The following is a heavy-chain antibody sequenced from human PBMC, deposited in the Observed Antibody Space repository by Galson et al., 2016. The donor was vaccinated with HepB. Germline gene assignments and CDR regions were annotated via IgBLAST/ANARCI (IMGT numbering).Heavy chain of an antibody. J-gene: IGHJ4*02. V-gene: IGHV1-69*13. CDR1: GGTFSSFP. CDR3: ATRFGDRDYYDSSGYYIY. Sequence: SVKVSCKASGGTFSSFPISWVRQAPGQGLEWMGGTIPLFGTTNYAQKFQDRVTITADESTSTAYMELSSLRSDDTAMYYCATRFGDRDYYDSSGYYIYWGQGTLVTVSS. D-gene: IGHD3-22*01. CDR2: TIPLFGTT.